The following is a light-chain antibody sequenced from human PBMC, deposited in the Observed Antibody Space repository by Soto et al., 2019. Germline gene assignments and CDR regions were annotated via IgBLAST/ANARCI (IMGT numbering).Light chain of an antibody. J-gene: IGKJ4*01. Sequence: DIVLTQTPPTLSLSPGERATLSCRASQSVGHFLAWYQQKPGQAPRLLIYDVSTRATDVPARFSASGSGTDFTLTISSLEPEDFAVYYCQQRSDWPPLTFGGGTKVEIK. CDR3: QQRSDWPPLT. V-gene: IGKV3-11*01. CDR2: DVS. CDR1: QSVGHF.